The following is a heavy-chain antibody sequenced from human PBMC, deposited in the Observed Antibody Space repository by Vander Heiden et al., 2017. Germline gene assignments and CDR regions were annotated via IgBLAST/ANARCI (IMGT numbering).Heavy chain of an antibody. CDR3: AKESRGGGNAFDI. V-gene: IGHV3-23*01. CDR2: IRGSGGRT. D-gene: IGHD3-16*01. J-gene: IGHJ3*02. CDR1: GFTFSSYA. Sequence: EVQLLESGGGLVQPGGSLRLSCAASGFTFSSYAMSWVRQAPGRGLGGVSVIRGSGGRTYYADSGKGRFTISKDNSKNTMYLQMNSRGAEDTAVYYGAKESRGGGNAFDIWGQGTMVTVSS.